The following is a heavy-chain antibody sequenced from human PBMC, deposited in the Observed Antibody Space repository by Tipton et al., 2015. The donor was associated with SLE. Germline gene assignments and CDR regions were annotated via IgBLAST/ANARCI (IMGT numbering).Heavy chain of an antibody. Sequence: TLSLTCIVSGGSITTRSYYWGWIRQPPGKGLEWIASISYRGTTYYNPSLKSRVTISADTSKNHLSLKLTSVTAADTAVYFCARSSSVRTLLWPTFAYWGQGTLVTVSS. CDR2: ISYRGTT. CDR1: GGSITTRSYY. V-gene: IGHV4-39*02. CDR3: ARSSSVRTLLWPTFAY. J-gene: IGHJ4*02. D-gene: IGHD2/OR15-2a*01.